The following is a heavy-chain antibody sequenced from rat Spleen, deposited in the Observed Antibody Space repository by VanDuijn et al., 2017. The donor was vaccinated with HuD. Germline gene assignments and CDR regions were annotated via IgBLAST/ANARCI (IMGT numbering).Heavy chain of an antibody. CDR1: GFTFSDYG. Sequence: EVQLVESGGGLVQPGRSLKLSCAASGFTFSDYGMAWVRQGPTKGLEWVATISYGDRSGHSSTYYRDSVKGRFTISRDNAKSTLSLQMDSLRSEDTATYYCTRHDYPGGTTNWFAYWGQGTLVTVSS. J-gene: IGHJ3*01. CDR3: TRHDYPGGTTNWFAY. CDR2: ISYGDRSGHSST. D-gene: IGHD1-4*01. V-gene: IGHV5-29*01.